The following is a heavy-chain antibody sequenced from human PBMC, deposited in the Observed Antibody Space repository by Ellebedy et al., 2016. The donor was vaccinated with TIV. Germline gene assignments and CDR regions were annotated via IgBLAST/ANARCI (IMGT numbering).Heavy chain of an antibody. Sequence: ASVKVSCKASGYTFTGYYVHWVRQAPGQGLEWMGWINPNSGGTNYAQKFQGRVTLTRDTSISTAYMELSRLRSDDTAVYYCARDNSGYEGTAFDIWGQGTMVTVSS. CDR1: GYTFTGYY. V-gene: IGHV1-2*02. D-gene: IGHD5-12*01. CDR2: INPNSGGT. J-gene: IGHJ3*02. CDR3: ARDNSGYEGTAFDI.